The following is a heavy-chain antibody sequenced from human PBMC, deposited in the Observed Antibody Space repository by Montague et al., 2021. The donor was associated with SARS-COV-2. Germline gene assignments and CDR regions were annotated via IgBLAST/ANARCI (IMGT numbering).Heavy chain of an antibody. CDR1: GFTFSSYA. V-gene: IGHV3-30-3*01. D-gene: IGHD2-2*01. Sequence: SLRLSCAASGFTFSSYAMHWVRQAPGKGLEWVAVISYDGSNKYXXXSXXXRFXISRDNSKNTLYLQMNSLRAEDTAVYYCARDPRIVVVPAAFSFDPWGQGTLVTVSS. CDR3: ARDPRIVVVPAAFSFDP. CDR2: ISYDGSNK. J-gene: IGHJ5*02.